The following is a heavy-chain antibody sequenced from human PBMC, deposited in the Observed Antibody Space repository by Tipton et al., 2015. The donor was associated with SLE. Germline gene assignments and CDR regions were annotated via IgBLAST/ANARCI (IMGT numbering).Heavy chain of an antibody. J-gene: IGHJ4*02. D-gene: IGHD2-2*02. CDR2: IFTSGST. Sequence: LRLSCTVFGGSISTGVYYWSWIRQPAGKGLEWIGRIFTSGSTNYNPSLKSRVTLSVDKSKNQFSLKLSSVTAADTAVYYCARGGYCRSASCYRFNSWGQGTLVTVTS. V-gene: IGHV4-61*02. CDR1: GGSISTGVYY. CDR3: ARGGYCRSASCYRFNS.